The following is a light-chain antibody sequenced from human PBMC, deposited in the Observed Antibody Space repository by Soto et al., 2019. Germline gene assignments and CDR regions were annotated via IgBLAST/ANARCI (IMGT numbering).Light chain of an antibody. CDR2: DAS. CDR1: QSVSGY. V-gene: IGKV3-11*01. Sequence: EIVLTQSPATLSLSPGERATLSCRASQSVSGYLVWYQQKPGQAPRLLIYDASTRAAGIPARFIGSGSGTDFTLTISSLEPEDSAVYYCQQHLGRHTFGQGTKVDI. CDR3: QQHLGRHT. J-gene: IGKJ1*01.